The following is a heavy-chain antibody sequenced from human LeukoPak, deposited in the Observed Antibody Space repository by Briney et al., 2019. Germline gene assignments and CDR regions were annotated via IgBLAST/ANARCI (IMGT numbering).Heavy chain of an antibody. Sequence: SETLSLTCSVSGGSISSYYWSWVRQPPGKGLEWIGYIYYTGIADYSPSLRGRVTMTVDTSKNQFSLKLSSVTAADTAVYYCAGSHYYDSSGRFDYWGQGTLVTVSS. CDR3: AGSHYYDSSGRFDY. CDR2: IYYTGIA. J-gene: IGHJ4*02. CDR1: GGSISSYY. V-gene: IGHV4-59*12. D-gene: IGHD3-22*01.